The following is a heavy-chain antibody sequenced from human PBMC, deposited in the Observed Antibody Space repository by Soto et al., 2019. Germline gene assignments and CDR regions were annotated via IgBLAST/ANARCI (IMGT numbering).Heavy chain of an antibody. CDR2: FYTTGIT. V-gene: IGHV4-4*07. J-gene: IGHJ6*02. D-gene: IGHD3-10*01. CDR3: ARAGNEYGVDV. Sequence: SETLSLTCTVSCGSISSYHWSWIRQSAGKGLEWLGRFYTTGITNYNPSLKSRLSMSEDTSKNQLSLRLTSVTAADTGVCYCARAGNEYGVDVWGQGTTVTVSS. CDR1: CGSISSYH.